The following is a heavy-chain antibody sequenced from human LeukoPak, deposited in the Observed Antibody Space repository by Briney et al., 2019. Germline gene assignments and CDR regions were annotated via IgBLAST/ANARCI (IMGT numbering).Heavy chain of an antibody. CDR3: ARRRQLANYYYYGMDV. CDR1: GGSFSGYY. J-gene: IGHJ6*02. D-gene: IGHD6-13*01. V-gene: IGHV4-34*01. Sequence: SETLSLTCAVYGGSFSGYYWSWICQPPGKGLEWIGEINHSGSTNYNPSLKSRVTISEDTSKNQFSLKLSSVTAANTAVYYCARRRQLANYYYYGMDVWGQGTTVTVSS. CDR2: INHSGST.